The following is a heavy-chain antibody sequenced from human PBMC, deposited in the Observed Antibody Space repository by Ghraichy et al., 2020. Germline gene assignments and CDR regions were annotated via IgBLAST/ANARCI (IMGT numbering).Heavy chain of an antibody. D-gene: IGHD3-3*01. J-gene: IGHJ4*02. CDR3: ARETRKSSHYYDFWSGYYRDAWDGVDY. V-gene: IGHV3-33*01. Sequence: GGSLRLSCAASGFTFSSYGMHWVRQAPGKGLEWVAVIWYDGSNKYYADSVKGRFTISRDNSKNTLYLQMNSLRAEDTAVYYCARETRKSSHYYDFWSGYYRDAWDGVDYWGQGTLVTVSS. CDR1: GFTFSSYG. CDR2: IWYDGSNK.